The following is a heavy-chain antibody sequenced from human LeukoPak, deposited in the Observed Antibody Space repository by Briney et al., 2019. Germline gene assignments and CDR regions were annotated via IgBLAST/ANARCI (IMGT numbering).Heavy chain of an antibody. CDR2: ISGSGGST. Sequence: GGSLRLSCAASGFTFSSYAMSWVRQAPGKGLEWVSAISGSGGSTYYADSVKGRFTISRDNSKNTLYLQMGSLRAEDMAVYYCARGGSSSWYDAFDIWGQGTMVTVSS. D-gene: IGHD6-13*01. J-gene: IGHJ3*02. CDR1: GFTFSSYA. V-gene: IGHV3-23*01. CDR3: ARGGSSSWYDAFDI.